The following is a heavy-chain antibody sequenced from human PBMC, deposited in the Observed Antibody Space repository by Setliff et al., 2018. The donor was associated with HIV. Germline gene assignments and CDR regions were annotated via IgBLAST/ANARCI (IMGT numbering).Heavy chain of an antibody. D-gene: IGHD3-22*01. CDR2: IYHSGTT. J-gene: IGHJ4*02. CDR1: GYSISSGYY. CDR3: ARQGYYYDNSGYFTI. V-gene: IGHV4-38-2*01. Sequence: SETLSLTCAVSGYSISSGYYWGWIRQTPGKGLEWIGSIYHSGTTYYNPSLRSRVTISVDTSKNQFSLKLSSVTAADTAVYYCARQGYYYDNSGYFTIWGQGTLVTVSS.